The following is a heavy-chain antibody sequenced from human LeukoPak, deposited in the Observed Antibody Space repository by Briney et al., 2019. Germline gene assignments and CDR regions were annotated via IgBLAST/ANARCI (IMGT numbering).Heavy chain of an antibody. CDR3: ARHSGGSYVFAFDI. J-gene: IGHJ3*02. D-gene: IGHD2-15*01. V-gene: IGHV4-39*01. CDR2: TDYSGTT. Sequence: SETLSLTCTVSGGPISTSYFWGWVRQPPGKGLEWIGTTDYSGTTYYNPSLKSRVTISVDTSKNQFSLKLSSVTAPDTAVYYCARHSGGSYVFAFDIWGQGTKFTVSS. CDR1: GGPISTSYF.